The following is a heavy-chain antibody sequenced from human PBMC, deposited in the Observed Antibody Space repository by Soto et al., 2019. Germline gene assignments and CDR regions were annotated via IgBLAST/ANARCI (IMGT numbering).Heavy chain of an antibody. CDR2: IFWDDDK. Sequence: QITLKESGPTLVKPTQTLTLTCTFSGFSLSTGGVGVGWIRQPPGKALEWLALIFWDDDKRYSPSLKSRLTITKDTSKNQVVLTMTNMDPVDTATYYCAHRRSLPLSVTDFDYWGQGTLVSVSS. V-gene: IGHV2-5*02. CDR3: AHRRSLPLSVTDFDY. D-gene: IGHD4-17*01. CDR1: GFSLSTGGVG. J-gene: IGHJ4*02.